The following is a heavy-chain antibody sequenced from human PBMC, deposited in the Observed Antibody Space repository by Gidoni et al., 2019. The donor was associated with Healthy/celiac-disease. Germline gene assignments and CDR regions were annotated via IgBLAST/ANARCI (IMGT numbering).Heavy chain of an antibody. V-gene: IGHV1-69*04. CDR1: GGTFSSYA. Sequence: QVQLVQSGAEVKKPGSSVKVSCKASGGTFSSYAISWVRQAPGQGLEWMGRIIPILGIANYAQKFQGRVTITADKSTSTAYMELSSLRSEDTAVYYCARSYDSSGVFAFDIWGQGTMVTVSS. CDR3: ARSYDSSGVFAFDI. D-gene: IGHD3-22*01. CDR2: IIPILGIA. J-gene: IGHJ3*02.